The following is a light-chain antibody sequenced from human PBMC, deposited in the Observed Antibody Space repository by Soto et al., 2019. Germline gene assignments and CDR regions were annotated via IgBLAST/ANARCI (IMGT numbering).Light chain of an antibody. Sequence: DIQMTQSPSTLSASVGDRVTITCRASQSIISWLAWYQQKPGKAPKLLLYKESSLESGVPSSLSGSGYGTEFTRTIRGLQADEFATYYCQQYKSYRWTFGPRTKVEIQ. CDR1: QSIISW. CDR2: KES. V-gene: IGKV1-5*03. J-gene: IGKJ1*01. CDR3: QQYKSYRWT.